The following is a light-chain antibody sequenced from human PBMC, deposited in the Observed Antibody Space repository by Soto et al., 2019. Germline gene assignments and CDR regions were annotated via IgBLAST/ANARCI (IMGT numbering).Light chain of an antibody. V-gene: IGLV2-14*03. CDR2: DVT. Sequence: QSALTQPASVSGSPGQSITISCTGTSSDVGAYNYVSWYQHHPGQAPKLMLYDVTNRPSGVSNRFTGSKSGNTASLTISGLQAEDEADYYCSSYTTSSTLVFGGGTQLTVL. CDR3: SSYTTSSTLV. J-gene: IGLJ2*01. CDR1: SSDVGAYNY.